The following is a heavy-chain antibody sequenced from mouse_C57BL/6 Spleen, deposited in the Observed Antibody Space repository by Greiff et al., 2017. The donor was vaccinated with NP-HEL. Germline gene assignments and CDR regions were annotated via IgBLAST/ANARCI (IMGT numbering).Heavy chain of an antibody. CDR3: ARWDYTTVVAWNAMDY. J-gene: IGHJ4*01. Sequence: QVQLQQPGAELVKPGASVKLSCKASGYTFTSYWMHWVKQRPGQGLEWIGMIHPNSGSTNYNEKFKSKATLTVDKSSSTAYMQLSSLTSEDSAVYYCARWDYTTVVAWNAMDYWGQGTSVTVSS. CDR1: GYTFTSYW. V-gene: IGHV1-64*01. D-gene: IGHD1-1*01. CDR2: IHPNSGST.